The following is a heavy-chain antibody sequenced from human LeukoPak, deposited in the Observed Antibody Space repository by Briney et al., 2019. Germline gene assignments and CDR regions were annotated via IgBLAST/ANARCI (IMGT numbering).Heavy chain of an antibody. D-gene: IGHD4-23*01. CDR2: ISGSDGST. J-gene: IGHJ4*02. CDR1: GFTFSSYA. V-gene: IGHV3-23*01. CDR3: AKYAPPTTVVTRFFDY. Sequence: GGSLRLSCAASGFTFSSYAMTWVRQAPGKGLEWVSSISGSDGSTYYADSVKGRFTISRDNSKNTLYLQMNSLRVEDTAVYYCAKYAPPTTVVTRFFDYWGQGTLVTVSS.